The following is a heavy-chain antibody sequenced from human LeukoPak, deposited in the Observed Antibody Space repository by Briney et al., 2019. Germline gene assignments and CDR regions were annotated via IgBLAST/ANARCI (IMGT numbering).Heavy chain of an antibody. CDR3: ARDHRGSGSRYYYYYMDV. D-gene: IGHD3-10*01. V-gene: IGHV3-15*05. CDR1: GFTFSNAW. J-gene: IGHJ6*03. Sequence: GGSLRLSCAASGFTFSNAWMSWVRQAPGKGLEWVGRIKSKTDGGTTDYAAPVKGRFTISRDDSKKTLYLQMNSLRAEDTAVYYCARDHRGSGSRYYYYYMDVWGKGTTVTISS. CDR2: IKSKTDGGTT.